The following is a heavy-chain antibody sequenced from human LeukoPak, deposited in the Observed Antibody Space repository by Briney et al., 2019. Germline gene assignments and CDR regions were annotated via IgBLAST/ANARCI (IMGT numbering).Heavy chain of an antibody. V-gene: IGHV3-74*01. CDR2: INSDGSTT. CDR1: GFTFSSYW. J-gene: IGHJ4*02. Sequence: GGSLRLSCGASGFTFSSYWMHWVRQAPGKGLVWISRINSDGSTTSYADSVKGRFTISRDNAKNTLYLQMTSLRAEDTAVYYCARGNYYGQDYWGQGTLVTVSS. CDR3: ARGNYYGQDY. D-gene: IGHD3-10*01.